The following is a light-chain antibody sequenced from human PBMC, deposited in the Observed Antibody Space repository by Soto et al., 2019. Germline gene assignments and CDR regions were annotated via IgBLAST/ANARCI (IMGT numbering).Light chain of an antibody. Sequence: DIQMTQSPSNLSASVGDRVTITCRASQSISSWMAWYQQKQGKAPKLLIYDASSLESGVPSRFSGSGSGTEFPLTISSLQPDDFATYYCQQYNSYPWTFGQGTKVEIK. V-gene: IGKV1-5*01. J-gene: IGKJ1*01. CDR1: QSISSW. CDR3: QQYNSYPWT. CDR2: DAS.